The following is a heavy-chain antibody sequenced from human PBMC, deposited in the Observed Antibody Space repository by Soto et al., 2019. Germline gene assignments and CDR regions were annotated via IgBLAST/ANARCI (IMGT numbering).Heavy chain of an antibody. CDR1: GGSISSYY. CDR2: IYYSGST. Sequence: SETLSLTCTVSGGSISSYYWSWIRQPPGKGLEWIGYIYYSGSTNYNPSLKSRVTISVDTSKNQFSLKLSSVTAADTAVYYCARSAVPHSKTAFDIWGQGTMVTVSS. CDR3: ARSAVPHSKTAFDI. V-gene: IGHV4-59*08. J-gene: IGHJ3*02. D-gene: IGHD4-17*01.